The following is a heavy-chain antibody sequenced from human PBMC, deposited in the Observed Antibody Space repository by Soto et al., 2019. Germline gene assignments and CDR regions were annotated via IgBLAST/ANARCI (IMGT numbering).Heavy chain of an antibody. J-gene: IGHJ6*02. CDR1: GYIFHNYG. D-gene: IGHD3-10*01. CDR2: ISDYNGNT. Sequence: QVQLVQSGAEVKKPGASVKVSCKTSGYIFHNYGISWVRQAPGQGLEWMGWISDYNGNTKYAQKFQGRVTMATDTSTRTAYMGLRSLRSDDTAVYYCAREGYFSGSESYPPPRYYGMDVWGQGTTVTVSS. V-gene: IGHV1-18*01. CDR3: AREGYFSGSESYPPPRYYGMDV.